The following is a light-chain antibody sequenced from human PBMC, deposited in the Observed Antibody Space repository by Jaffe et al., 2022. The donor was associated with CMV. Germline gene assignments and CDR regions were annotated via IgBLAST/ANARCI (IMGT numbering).Light chain of an antibody. CDR1: SSDIGDYEY. V-gene: IGLV2-14*03. CDR2: DVN. J-gene: IGLJ1*01. Sequence: QSALTQPASVSGSPGQSITISCTGTSSDIGDYEYVSWFQQHPGKVPKLMIFDVNNRPSGVSRRFSGSKSGNTASLTISGLQAEDEADYYCSSYRDGSTPGAFGTGTKVTVV. CDR3: SSYRDGSTPGA.